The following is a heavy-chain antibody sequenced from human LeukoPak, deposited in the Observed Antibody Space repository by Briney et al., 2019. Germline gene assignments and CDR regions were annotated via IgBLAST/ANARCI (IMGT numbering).Heavy chain of an antibody. D-gene: IGHD3-22*01. CDR2: INPSGGST. J-gene: IGHJ3*02. V-gene: IGHV1-46*01. CDR3: TGYDSSGYYNLGAFDI. Sequence: GASVKVSCKASGYTFTSYYMHWVRQAPGQGLEWMGIINPSGGSTSYAQKFQGRVTMTRDTSTSTVYMELSSLRSEDTAVYNCTGYDSSGYYNLGAFDIWGQGTMVTVSS. CDR1: GYTFTSYY.